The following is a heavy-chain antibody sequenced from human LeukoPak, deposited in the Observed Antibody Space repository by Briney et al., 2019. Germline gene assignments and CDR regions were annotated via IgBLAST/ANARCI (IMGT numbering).Heavy chain of an antibody. J-gene: IGHJ4*02. V-gene: IGHV1-2*02. Sequence: ASVKVSCKASGYTFTVYYIHWVRQAPGQGLEWMGWIDPNGGGTNYAQKFQGRVTMTRDTSISTAYMELTSLRSDDTAVYYCARDSHRGLRNDLDYWGQGTLVTVSS. CDR3: ARDSHRGLRNDLDY. CDR1: GYTFTVYY. CDR2: IDPNGGGT. D-gene: IGHD5-12*01.